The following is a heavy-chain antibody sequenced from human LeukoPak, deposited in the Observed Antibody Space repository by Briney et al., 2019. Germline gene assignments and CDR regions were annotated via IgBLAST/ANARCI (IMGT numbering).Heavy chain of an antibody. CDR2: INPNSGGT. V-gene: IGHV1-2*02. J-gene: IGHJ4*02. CDR3: ARDWSGIVSKYYFDC. D-gene: IGHD3-3*01. CDR1: GYTFTGYY. Sequence: ASVKVSCKASGYTFTGYYMHWVRQAPGQGLEWMGWINPNSGGTNYAQKFQGRVTMTRDTSISTAYMELSRLRSDDTAVYYCARDWSGIVSKYYFDCWGQGTLVTVSS.